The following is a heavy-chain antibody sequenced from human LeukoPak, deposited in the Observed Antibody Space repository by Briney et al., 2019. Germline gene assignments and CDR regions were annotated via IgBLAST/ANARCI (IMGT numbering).Heavy chain of an antibody. J-gene: IGHJ3*02. CDR1: GFTFSNYA. CDR3: ARGEAFAFDM. Sequence: PGGPLSLSCAAPGFTFSNYAMGWVRQAPGKGLEWVSSINGRDGRTYYADSVRGRFSISSDNSKNTLFLQMNSLRAEDTAVYYCARGEAFAFDMWGQGTVVTVSS. V-gene: IGHV3-23*01. CDR2: INGRDGRT.